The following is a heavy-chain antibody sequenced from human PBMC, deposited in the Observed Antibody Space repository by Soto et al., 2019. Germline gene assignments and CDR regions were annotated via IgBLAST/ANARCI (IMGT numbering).Heavy chain of an antibody. J-gene: IGHJ5*01. D-gene: IGHD1-26*01. CDR2: ITGSGDRT. Sequence: PGGSLRLSCAASGFTFSSYALSWVRQAPGKGLEWVSAITGSGDRTYYADSVKGRLTISRDNSKNTLSLEMNSLRAEDTAVYYCAKGLGSGSYAASDSWGQGTLVTSPQ. CDR1: GFTFSSYA. V-gene: IGHV3-23*01. CDR3: AKGLGSGSYAASDS.